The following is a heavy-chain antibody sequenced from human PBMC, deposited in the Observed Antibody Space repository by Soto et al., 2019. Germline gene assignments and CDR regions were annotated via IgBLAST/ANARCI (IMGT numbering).Heavy chain of an antibody. D-gene: IGHD2-21*02. J-gene: IGHJ6*02. CDR2: IIPSFGIA. CDR3: ATEGDSNSYDGMDV. Sequence: QGQLVQSGAEVKKPGSSVKVSCKASGGTFSSKAITWVRQAPGQGLEWMGGIIPSFGIANYAQKFQGRVTITADESTSTAYMELSSLRSEDTAVYCCATEGDSNSYDGMDVWGQRTTVTVSS. CDR1: GGTFSSKA. V-gene: IGHV1-69*19.